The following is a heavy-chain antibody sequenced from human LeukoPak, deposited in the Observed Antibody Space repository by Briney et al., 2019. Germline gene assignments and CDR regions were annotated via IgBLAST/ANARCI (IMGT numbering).Heavy chain of an antibody. V-gene: IGHV1-8*01. J-gene: IGHJ5*02. CDR1: GYTFTPYD. D-gene: IGHD5-18*01. CDR2: MHPNSGNT. CDR3: ARPGGYSYTFDP. Sequence: ASVKVSYNASGYTFTPYDINWVRQATGQGLEWMGWMHPNSGNTGYAQKFQGRVTMTRNTSISTAYMELSSLRSEDTAVYYCARPGGYSYTFDPWGQGTLVTVSS.